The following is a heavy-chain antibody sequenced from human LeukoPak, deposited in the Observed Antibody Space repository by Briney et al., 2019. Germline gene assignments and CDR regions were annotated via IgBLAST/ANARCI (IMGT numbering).Heavy chain of an antibody. CDR2: IYYSGST. V-gene: IGHV4-59*12. Sequence: PSETLSLTCTVSGGSISSYYWSWIRQPPGKGLEWIGYIYYSGSTNYNPSLKSRVTISVDTSKNQFSLKLSSVTAADTAVYYCARGSEGDDYGDYSRFDPWGQGTLVTVSS. J-gene: IGHJ5*02. D-gene: IGHD4-17*01. CDR1: GGSISSYY. CDR3: ARGSEGDDYGDYSRFDP.